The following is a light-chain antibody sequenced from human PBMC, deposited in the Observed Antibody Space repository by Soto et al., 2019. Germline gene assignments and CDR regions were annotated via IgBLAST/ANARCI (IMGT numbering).Light chain of an antibody. Sequence: QSVLTQPRSVSGSPGQSVTISCTGTSSDVGAYDHVSWYQQHPGKAPKLIIYDVTKRPSGVPDRFSGSKSGNTASLTISGLQGEEEADYYCCSYAVKSTWVFGGGTKLTVL. J-gene: IGLJ3*02. V-gene: IGLV2-11*01. CDR2: DVT. CDR1: SSDVGAYDH. CDR3: CSYAVKSTWV.